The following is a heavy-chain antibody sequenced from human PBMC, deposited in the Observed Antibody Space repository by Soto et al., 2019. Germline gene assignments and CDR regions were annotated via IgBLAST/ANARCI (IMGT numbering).Heavy chain of an antibody. CDR3: VKYSIIRTQWLVLRARNWYFDL. CDR2: ISSNGCST. CDR1: GFTFSSYA. J-gene: IGHJ2*01. V-gene: IGHV3-64D*08. Sequence: GGSLRLSCSASGFTFSSYAMHWVRQAPGKGLEYVSAISSNGCSTYYADSVKGRFTISRDNSKNTLYLQMSSLRAEDTDVYYCVKYSIIRTQWLVLRARNWYFDLWGRGTLVTVSS. D-gene: IGHD6-19*01.